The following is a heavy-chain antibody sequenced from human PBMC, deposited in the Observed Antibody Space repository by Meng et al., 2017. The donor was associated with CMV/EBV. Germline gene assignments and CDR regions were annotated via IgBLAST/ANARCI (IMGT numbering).Heavy chain of an antibody. CDR2: INNSGRN. Sequence: AVYGGSFSGYYWGWNRQPQRKGLEWVGEINNSGRNNYNPSVKRQVTISVDTSKKQFSLKLRSVTAADTAVYYCARFRWSPAWGAFDYWGQGTLVTV. V-gene: IGHV4-34*01. CDR1: GGSFSGYY. D-gene: IGHD3-16*01. J-gene: IGHJ4*02. CDR3: ARFRWSPAWGAFDY.